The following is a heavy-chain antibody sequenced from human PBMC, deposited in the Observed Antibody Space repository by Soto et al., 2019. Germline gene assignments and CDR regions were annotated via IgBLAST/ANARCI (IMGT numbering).Heavy chain of an antibody. Sequence: GGSLRLSCAASGFTFSSYGMHWVRQAPGKGLEWVAVIWYDGSNKYYADSVKGRFTISRDNSKNTLYLQMNSLRAEDTAVYYCARDRDYGDTGGYYYYYGMDVWGQGTTVTVSS. CDR2: IWYDGSNK. V-gene: IGHV3-33*01. CDR3: ARDRDYGDTGGYYYYYGMDV. CDR1: GFTFSSYG. J-gene: IGHJ6*02. D-gene: IGHD4-17*01.